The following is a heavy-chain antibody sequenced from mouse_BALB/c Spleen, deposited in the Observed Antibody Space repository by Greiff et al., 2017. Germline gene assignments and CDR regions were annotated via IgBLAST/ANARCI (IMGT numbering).Heavy chain of an antibody. CDR3: AREEIYYDYDRRIFAC. D-gene: IGHD2-4*01. CDR1: GYTFTSYT. V-gene: IGHV1-4*01. Sequence: QVQLQQSGAELARPGASVKMSCKASGYTFTSYTMHWVKQRPGQGLEWIGYINPSSGYTNYNQKFKDKATLTADKSSSTAYMQLSSLTSEDSAVYYCAREEIYYDYDRRIFACWGQGTLVTVSA. J-gene: IGHJ3*01. CDR2: INPSSGYT.